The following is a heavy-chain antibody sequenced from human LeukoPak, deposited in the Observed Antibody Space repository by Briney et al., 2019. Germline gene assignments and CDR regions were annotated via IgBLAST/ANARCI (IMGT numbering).Heavy chain of an antibody. CDR2: IKQDGSAK. V-gene: IGHV3-7*01. J-gene: IGHJ4*02. CDR1: GFTFSSYA. D-gene: IGHD6-13*01. Sequence: GGSLRLSCAASGFTFSSYAMSWVRQAPGKGLGWVASIKQDGSAKYYVDSVKGRFTISRDNAKNSVYLQMSSLRAEDTAVYYCARDSYSSTWSGLFDYWGQGTLVTVSS. CDR3: ARDSYSSTWSGLFDY.